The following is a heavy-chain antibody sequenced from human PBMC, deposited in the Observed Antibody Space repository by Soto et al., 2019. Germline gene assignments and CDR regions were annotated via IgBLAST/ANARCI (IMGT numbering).Heavy chain of an antibody. CDR3: ARDVSSRSSWQEDSGPLNWFDP. V-gene: IGHV4-59*01. CDR2: IYCSGST. CDR1: GGSISSYY. J-gene: IGHJ5*02. Sequence: SETLSLTCTVSGGSISSYYWSWIRQPPGKGLEWIGYIYCSGSTNYNPSLKSRVTISVDTSKNQFSLKLSSVTAADTAVYYCARDVSSRSSWQEDSGPLNWFDPWGPGTLVTVSS. D-gene: IGHD6-13*01.